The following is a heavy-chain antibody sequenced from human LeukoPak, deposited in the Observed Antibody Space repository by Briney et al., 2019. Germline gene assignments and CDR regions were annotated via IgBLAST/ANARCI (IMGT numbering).Heavy chain of an antibody. CDR1: GGSISSYY. V-gene: IGHV4-59*01. CDR3: ARGGWQQFPYYFDY. Sequence: SETLSLTRTVSGGSISSYYWSWIRQPPGQGLEWIGYISYSGSTNYNPSLRSRVTISVDTPKNQFSLQLSSVTAADTAVYYCARGGWQQFPYYFDYWGQGTLVTVSS. CDR2: ISYSGST. D-gene: IGHD5-24*01. J-gene: IGHJ4*02.